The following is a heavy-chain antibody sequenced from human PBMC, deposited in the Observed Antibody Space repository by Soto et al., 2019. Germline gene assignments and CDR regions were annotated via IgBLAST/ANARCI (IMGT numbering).Heavy chain of an antibody. CDR3: AADLGYYDFWSGYPTPDDAFDI. CDR1: GFTFTSSA. Sequence: QMQLVQSGPEVKKPGTSVKVSCKASGFTFTSSAMQWVRQARGQRLEWIGWLVVGSGNTNYAQKFQERVTITRDMSTSTAYMELSSLRSEDTALYYCAADLGYYDFWSGYPTPDDAFDIWGQGTMVTVSS. D-gene: IGHD3-3*01. CDR2: LVVGSGNT. V-gene: IGHV1-58*02. J-gene: IGHJ3*02.